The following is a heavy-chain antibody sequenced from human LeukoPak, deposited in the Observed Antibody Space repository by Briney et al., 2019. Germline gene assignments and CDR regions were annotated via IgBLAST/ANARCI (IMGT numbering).Heavy chain of an antibody. CDR1: GFTFSDYG. V-gene: IGHV3-23*01. CDR3: AKAARSDSTDY. Sequence: PGGSLRLSCAASGFTFSDYGMTWVRQAPGKGLEWVSSISGSGGSTYYADSVKGRFTISRDNSKNTLYLQINSLRAEDTAVYYCAKAARSDSTDYWGQGTLVTVSS. D-gene: IGHD2-21*02. J-gene: IGHJ4*02. CDR2: ISGSGGST.